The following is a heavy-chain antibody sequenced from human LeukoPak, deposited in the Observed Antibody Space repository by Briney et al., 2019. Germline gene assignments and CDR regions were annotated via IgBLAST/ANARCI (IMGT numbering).Heavy chain of an antibody. CDR3: ARDRVASPWYYFDS. CDR2: IYHRGNI. D-gene: IGHD3-3*02. V-gene: IGHV4-4*02. CDR1: GDSISSSNW. J-gene: IGHJ4*02. Sequence: PSETLSLTCAVSGDSISSSNWWSWVRQPPGKGLEWFGEIYHRGNIDYNPSFKSRITISIDKSKNQFSLKLSSVTAADTAVYYCARDRVASPWYYFDSWGQGTLVTVSS.